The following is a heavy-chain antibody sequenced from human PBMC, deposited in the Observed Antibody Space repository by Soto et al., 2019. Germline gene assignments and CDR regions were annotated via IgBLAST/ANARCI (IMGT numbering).Heavy chain of an antibody. V-gene: IGHV4-39*01. D-gene: IGHD5-12*01. J-gene: IGHJ5*02. CDR2: IYYSGST. CDR3: ARLNSGYELNWFDP. Sequence: PSETLSLTCTVSGGSISSSSYFWGWIRQPPGKGLEWIGSIYYSGSTYYSPSLKSRVTISVDTSKNQFSLKLSSVTAADTAVYYCARLNSGYELNWFDPWGQGTLVTVSS. CDR1: GGSISSSSYF.